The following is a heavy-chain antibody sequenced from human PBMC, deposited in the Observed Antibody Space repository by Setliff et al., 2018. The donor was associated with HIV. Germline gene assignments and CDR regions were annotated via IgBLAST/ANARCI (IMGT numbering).Heavy chain of an antibody. CDR3: VRDPTVPSPDYFDY. D-gene: IGHD4-4*01. V-gene: IGHV3-33*08. CDR1: GLTFSSYV. Sequence: GGSLRLSCAASGLTFSSYVMHWVRQSPGKGLEWVALTWYDGRTTYYADSVKGRFTIYKDNSKNTLYLQMNNLKTEDTAIYYCVRDPTVPSPDYFDYWGQGTLVTVSS. J-gene: IGHJ4*02. CDR2: TWYDGRTT.